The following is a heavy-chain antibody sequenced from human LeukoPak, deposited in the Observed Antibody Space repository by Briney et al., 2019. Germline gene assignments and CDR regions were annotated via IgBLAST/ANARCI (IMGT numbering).Heavy chain of an antibody. CDR1: GFDFNTHA. V-gene: IGHV3-33*01. CDR3: ARAFQRSVGVVYYYYGMDV. Sequence: GGSLRLSCAASGFDFNTHAMHWVRQAPGKGLEWVAFIWADGSRADYADSVKGRFTISRDNAKNSLYLQMNSLRAEDTAVYYCARAFQRSVGVVYYYYGMDVWGQGTTVTVSS. CDR2: IWADGSRA. J-gene: IGHJ6*02. D-gene: IGHD3-3*01.